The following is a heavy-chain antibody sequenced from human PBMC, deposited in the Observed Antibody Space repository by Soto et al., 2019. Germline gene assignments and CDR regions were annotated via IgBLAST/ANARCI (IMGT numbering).Heavy chain of an antibody. D-gene: IGHD3-22*01. J-gene: IGHJ3*02. CDR3: AREGGDDEDYYDSSGTPIPDAFDI. CDR2: IIPIFGTA. V-gene: IGHV1-69*01. Sequence: QVQLVQSGAEVKKPGSSVKVSCKASGGTFSSYAISWVRQAPGQGLEWMGGIIPIFGTANYAQKFQGRVTITADESTSTAYMELSSLRSEDTAVYYCAREGGDDEDYYDSSGTPIPDAFDIWGQGTMVTVSS. CDR1: GGTFSSYA.